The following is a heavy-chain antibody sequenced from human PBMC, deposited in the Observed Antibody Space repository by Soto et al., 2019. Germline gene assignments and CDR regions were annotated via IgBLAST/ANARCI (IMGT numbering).Heavy chain of an antibody. J-gene: IGHJ4*02. Sequence: PSETLSLTCTVSGGSISSYYWSWIRQPPGKGLEWIGYIYYSGSTNYNPSLKSRVTISVDTSKNQFSLKLSSVTAADTAVYYCARSLDTAMVHFDYWGQGTLVTVSS. CDR2: IYYSGST. CDR1: GGSISSYY. CDR3: ARSLDTAMVHFDY. V-gene: IGHV4-59*01. D-gene: IGHD5-18*01.